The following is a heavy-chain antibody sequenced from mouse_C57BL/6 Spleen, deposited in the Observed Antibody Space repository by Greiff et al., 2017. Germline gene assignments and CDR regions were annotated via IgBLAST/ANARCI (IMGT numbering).Heavy chain of an antibody. V-gene: IGHV5-17*01. CDR2: ISSGSSTI. CDR3: APSNWDGSWFAY. Sequence: EVKLMESGGGLVKPGGSLKLSCAASGFTFSDYGMHWVRQAPEKGLEWVAYISSGSSTIYYADTVKGRFTISRDDAKNTLFLQMTSLRSEDTAMYYCAPSNWDGSWFAYWGQGTLVTVSA. CDR1: GFTFSDYG. D-gene: IGHD4-1*01. J-gene: IGHJ3*01.